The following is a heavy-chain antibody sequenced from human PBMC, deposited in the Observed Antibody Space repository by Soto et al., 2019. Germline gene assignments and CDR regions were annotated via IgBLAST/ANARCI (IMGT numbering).Heavy chain of an antibody. J-gene: IGHJ4*02. CDR2: IYSLGNT. Sequence: SETLSLTCTVSGGSISSSSYYWGWIRQPPGQGLEWLGYIYSLGNTNYNPSLKSRVTISVDTSKSQLSLKLSSVTAADTAVYYCAARSRIFSGFVSGYFDYWGQGTLVTVSS. CDR1: GGSISSSSYY. D-gene: IGHD6-19*01. V-gene: IGHV4-39*07. CDR3: AARSRIFSGFVSGYFDY.